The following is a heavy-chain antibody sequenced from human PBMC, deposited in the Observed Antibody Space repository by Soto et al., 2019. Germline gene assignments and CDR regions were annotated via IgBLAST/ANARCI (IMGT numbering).Heavy chain of an antibody. D-gene: IGHD3-9*01. CDR2: IYNSGSA. V-gene: IGHV4-59*01. CDR3: ARDILTGRMGMDV. J-gene: IGHJ6*02. Sequence: PSETLSLTCTISGGSLSVYYWSWIRQSPGQGLEWIAYIYNSGSANYNPSLRSRVTISLDTSKKQFSLKLSSVTAADTAVYYCARDILTGRMGMDVWGQGTTVTVSS. CDR1: GGSLSVYY.